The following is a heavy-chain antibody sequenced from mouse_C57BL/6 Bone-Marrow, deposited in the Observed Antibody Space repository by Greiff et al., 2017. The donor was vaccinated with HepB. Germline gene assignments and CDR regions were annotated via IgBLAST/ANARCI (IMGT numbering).Heavy chain of an antibody. CDR1: GFNIKDDY. D-gene: IGHD1-1*01. CDR2: IDPENGDT. V-gene: IGHV14-4*01. CDR3: TGEFITTVVDPFYAMDY. J-gene: IGHJ4*01. Sequence: EVQVVESGAELVRPGASVKLSCTASGFNIKDDYMHWVKQRPEQGLEWIGWIDPENGDTEYASKFQGKATIPADTSSNTAYLQLSSLTSEDTAVYYGTGEFITTVVDPFYAMDYWGQGTSVTVSS.